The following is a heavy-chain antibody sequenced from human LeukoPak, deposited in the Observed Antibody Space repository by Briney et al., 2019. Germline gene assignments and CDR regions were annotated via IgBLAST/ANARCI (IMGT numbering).Heavy chain of an antibody. Sequence: SETLSHTCTVSGGSISSYYWSWIRQPPGKGLEWIGYIYYSGSTNYNPSLKSRVTISVDTSKNQFSLKLSSVTAADTAVYYCARDIDYWGQGTLVTVSS. J-gene: IGHJ4*02. CDR1: GGSISSYY. CDR2: IYYSGST. CDR3: ARDIDY. V-gene: IGHV4-59*01.